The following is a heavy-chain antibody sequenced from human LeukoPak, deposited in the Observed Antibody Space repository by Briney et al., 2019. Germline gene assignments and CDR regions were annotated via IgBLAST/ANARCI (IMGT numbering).Heavy chain of an antibody. CDR2: INPNSGGT. J-gene: IGHJ5*02. Sequence: ASVKVSCKASGYTFTNYDINWVRQATGQGLEWMGWINPNSGGTNYAQKFQGRVTMTRDTSISTAYMELSRLRSDDTAVYYCARDRWELRDWFDPWGQGTLVTVSS. D-gene: IGHD1-26*01. V-gene: IGHV1-2*02. CDR3: ARDRWELRDWFDP. CDR1: GYTFTNYD.